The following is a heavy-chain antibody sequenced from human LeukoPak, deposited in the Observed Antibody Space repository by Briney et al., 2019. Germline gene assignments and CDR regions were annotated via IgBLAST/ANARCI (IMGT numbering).Heavy chain of an antibody. J-gene: IGHJ4*02. Sequence: PSETLSLXCTVSGGSISSGSDYWSWIRQPAGKGLEWIGRIYTREITNYNPSLNSRVTISVDTSKNQFSLKLSSVTAADTAVYYCAGSTTWIQPYRFFDYWGQGTLVTVSS. CDR3: AGSTTWIQPYRFFDY. CDR1: GGSISSGSDY. D-gene: IGHD5-18*01. CDR2: IYTREIT. V-gene: IGHV4-61*02.